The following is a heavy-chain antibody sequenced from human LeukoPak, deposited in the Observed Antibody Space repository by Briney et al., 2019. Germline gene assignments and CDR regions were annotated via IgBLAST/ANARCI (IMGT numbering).Heavy chain of an antibody. CDR3: AKRSDHGYYFDY. J-gene: IGHJ4*02. D-gene: IGHD3-22*01. Sequence: GGSLRLSCAASGFTFSNYGMHWVRQAPGKGLEWVAVVSYDGTNKYYADSVKGRFTISRDDSKNTVYLQMNSLRAEDTAVYYRAKRSDHGYYFDYWGQGTLVTVSS. CDR2: VSYDGTNK. V-gene: IGHV3-33*05. CDR1: GFTFSNYG.